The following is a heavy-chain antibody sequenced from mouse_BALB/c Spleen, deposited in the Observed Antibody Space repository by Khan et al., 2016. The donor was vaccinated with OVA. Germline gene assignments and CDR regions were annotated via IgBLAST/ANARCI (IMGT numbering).Heavy chain of an antibody. CDR1: GYTFTDYI. CDR3: ARSGYGSLAY. Sequence: QVQLQQSGPVLVKPGASVKMSCMASGYTFTDYIINWVRQRTGQGLEWIGQIYPGSGSTYYNEKFKDKATLTADKPSNTAYMQLRSLTSEDSAVYFCARSGYGSLAYWGQGTTLTVSS. V-gene: IGHV1-77*01. CDR2: IYPGSGST. J-gene: IGHJ2*01. D-gene: IGHD1-1*01.